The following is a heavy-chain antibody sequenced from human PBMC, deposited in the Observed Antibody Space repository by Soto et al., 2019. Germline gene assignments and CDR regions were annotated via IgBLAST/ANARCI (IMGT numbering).Heavy chain of an antibody. J-gene: IGHJ4*02. CDR1: GFSFASFA. D-gene: IGHD3-3*01. CDR3: AKWSYLDY. Sequence: GGSLRLSCTTSGFSFASFAMTWVRQAPGKGLEWVATISGSDGKTYYADPVKGRFSISRDTSRNTLYLQMNSLRADDTAIYYCAKWSYLDYWGQGTRVTVSS. CDR2: ISGSDGKT. V-gene: IGHV3-23*01.